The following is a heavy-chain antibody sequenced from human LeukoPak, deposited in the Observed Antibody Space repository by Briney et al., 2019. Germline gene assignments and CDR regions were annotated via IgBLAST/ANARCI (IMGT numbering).Heavy chain of an antibody. D-gene: IGHD1-1*01. V-gene: IGHV1-46*01. CDR3: ARWTGTTGLDY. J-gene: IGHJ4*02. CDR2: INPSGGST. CDR1: GYSFSSYY. Sequence: GASLKVSCTASGYSFSSYYMHWVRQAPEQGLEWMGIINPSGGSTTYAQKFRDRVTMTRDTSTTTVYMELSSLKSEDTAVYYCARWTGTTGLDYWGQGTLVTVSS.